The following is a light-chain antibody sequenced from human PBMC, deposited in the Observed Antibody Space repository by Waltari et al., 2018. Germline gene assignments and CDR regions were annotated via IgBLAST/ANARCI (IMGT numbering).Light chain of an antibody. CDR3: NSYTSSSSL. Sequence: QSALTQPASVSGSPGKAITISCTGTSSDVGGYGYVSWYQQHPGKAPKLIIYDVSNRPSGVSSRFSGSKFGNTASLTISGLQADDEADYYCNSYTSSSSLFGGGTRLTVL. CDR2: DVS. V-gene: IGLV2-14*03. CDR1: SSDVGGYGY. J-gene: IGLJ2*01.